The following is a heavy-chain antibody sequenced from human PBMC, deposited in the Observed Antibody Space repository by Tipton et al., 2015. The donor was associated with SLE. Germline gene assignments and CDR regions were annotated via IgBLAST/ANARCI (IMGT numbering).Heavy chain of an antibody. J-gene: IGHJ5*02. Sequence: TLSLTCSVSGGSINVGFYYWGWIRQHPGKGLEWIGNVYYSGNTNYNPSLRSRVTISVDTSKNQFSLKLTSVTAADTAVYYCAREDDSSYGNWFDPWGQGTLVTVSS. V-gene: IGHV4-31*03. D-gene: IGHD4-11*01. CDR2: VYYSGNT. CDR1: GGSINVGFYY. CDR3: AREDDSSYGNWFDP.